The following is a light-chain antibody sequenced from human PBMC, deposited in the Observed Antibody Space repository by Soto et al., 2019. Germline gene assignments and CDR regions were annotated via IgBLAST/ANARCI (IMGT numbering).Light chain of an antibody. V-gene: IGKV3-20*01. Sequence: DIVLTQSPGTLSLSPGERATLSCRASQSVSSSYFAWYQQKPGQAPRLLIYGASSRPTGIPDRFSGSGSGTDFTLTISRLEPEDFAVYYCQQYGSSSTFGQGTRLE. J-gene: IGKJ5*01. CDR1: QSVSSSY. CDR3: QQYGSSST. CDR2: GAS.